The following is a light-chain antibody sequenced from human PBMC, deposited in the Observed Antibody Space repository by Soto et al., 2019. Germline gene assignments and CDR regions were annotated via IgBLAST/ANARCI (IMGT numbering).Light chain of an antibody. CDR1: QSISNW. V-gene: IGKV1-5*01. Sequence: DIQMTQSPSTLSASVGDRVTITCRASQSISNWLAWYQQKQGKAPKLLIYDASSLESGVPSRFSGSGSGTEFTLTISSLQPDDFATYYFQQYGSSYAWTFGQGTKV. CDR2: DAS. J-gene: IGKJ1*01. CDR3: QQYGSSYAWT.